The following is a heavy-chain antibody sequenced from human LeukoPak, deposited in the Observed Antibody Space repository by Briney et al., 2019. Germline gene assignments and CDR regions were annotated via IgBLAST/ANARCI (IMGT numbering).Heavy chain of an antibody. V-gene: IGHV3-48*04. Sequence: GGSLRLSCAASGFTFSSYSMNWVRQAPGKGLEWVSYISSSGSTIYYAGSVKGRFTISRDNAKNSLYLQMNSLRAEDTAVYYCARSRGVSSGWFDYWGQGTLVTVSS. J-gene: IGHJ4*02. D-gene: IGHD6-19*01. CDR2: ISSSGSTI. CDR3: ARSRGVSSGWFDY. CDR1: GFTFSSYS.